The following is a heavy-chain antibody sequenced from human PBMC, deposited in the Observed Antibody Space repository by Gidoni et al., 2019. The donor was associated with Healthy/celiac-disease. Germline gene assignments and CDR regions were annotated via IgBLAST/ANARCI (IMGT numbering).Heavy chain of an antibody. V-gene: IGHV3-33*01. D-gene: IGHD5-18*01. J-gene: IGHJ4*02. Sequence: QVQLVESGGGVVQPGRSLRLSCAASGFTFSSYGMHWVRQAPGKGLEWVAVIWYDGSNKYDADSVKGRFTISRDNSKNTLYLQMNSLRAEDTAVYYCARGDTAMVLGNYFDYWGQGTLVTVSS. CDR3: ARGDTAMVLGNYFDY. CDR2: IWYDGSNK. CDR1: GFTFSSYG.